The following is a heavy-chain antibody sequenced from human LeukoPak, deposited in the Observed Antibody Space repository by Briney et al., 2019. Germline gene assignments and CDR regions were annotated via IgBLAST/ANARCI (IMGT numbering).Heavy chain of an antibody. CDR2: SNDGNGDT. D-gene: IGHD1-14*01. J-gene: IGHJ4*02. CDR1: GYTFTNYA. CDR3: ARGYQGAFDY. Sequence: ASVKVSCKASGYTFTNYAMHWVRQAPGQRLEWMGWSNDGNGDTRYSQELQGRVTITRDTSASTVYMELSSLRSEDMAIYYCARGYQGAFDYWGQGTLVTVSS. V-gene: IGHV1-3*02.